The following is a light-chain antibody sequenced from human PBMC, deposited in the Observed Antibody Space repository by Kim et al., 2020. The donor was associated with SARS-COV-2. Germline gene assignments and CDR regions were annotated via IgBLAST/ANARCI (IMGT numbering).Light chain of an antibody. Sequence: GQRVTISCSGSISTIGSNTVNWYKQLPGTAPKLLIYNNNQRPSGVPDRFSGSKSGTSGSLAISGLQSEDEAEYFCAAWDDSLNGVGFGGGTQLTVL. V-gene: IGLV1-44*01. CDR1: ISTIGSNT. J-gene: IGLJ2*01. CDR2: NNN. CDR3: AAWDDSLNGVG.